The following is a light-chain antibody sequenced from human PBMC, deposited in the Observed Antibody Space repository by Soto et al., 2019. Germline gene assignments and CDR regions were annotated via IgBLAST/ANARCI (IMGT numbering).Light chain of an antibody. CDR1: SSDVGGYNF. Sequence: QSALTQPASVSGSPGPSIPVSCTGTSSDVGGYNFVSWYQQHPGKAPKLMIFDVNNRPSGVSNRFSGSKSGNTASLAIYGVQPEGEADYYCASYASSTTGVFGTGTKVTVL. CDR2: DVN. V-gene: IGLV2-14*01. CDR3: ASYASSTTGV. J-gene: IGLJ1*01.